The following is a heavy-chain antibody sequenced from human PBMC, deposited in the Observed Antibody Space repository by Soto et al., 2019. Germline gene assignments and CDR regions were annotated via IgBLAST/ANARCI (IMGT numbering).Heavy chain of an antibody. CDR2: LHSDGTSS. J-gene: IGHJ3*01. Sequence: LRLSCAASGFTFTSYWMHWVRQAPGKGLVWVSRLHSDGTSSSYVDSVKGRFTISRDNAKNTLYLQMNSLRAEDTAGYYCTRNYYDSSAAGDAFDFWGQGTAVTVSS. V-gene: IGHV3-74*01. D-gene: IGHD3-22*01. CDR3: TRNYYDSSAAGDAFDF. CDR1: GFTFTSYW.